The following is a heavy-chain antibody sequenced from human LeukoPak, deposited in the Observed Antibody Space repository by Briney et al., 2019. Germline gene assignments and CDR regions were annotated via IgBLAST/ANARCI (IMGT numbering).Heavy chain of an antibody. CDR2: INTDGSVI. CDR3: ARVPTNTYGLAD. J-gene: IGHJ4*02. D-gene: IGHD5-18*01. Sequence: EGSLRLSCTGSEFIFRTYWMHWVRQAPGKGLVWVAHINTDGSVISHADSVKGRLTISRDNAKNTLYLEMKSLRLEDTAMYYCARVPTNTYGLADWGQGTLVSVSS. V-gene: IGHV3-74*01. CDR1: EFIFRTYW.